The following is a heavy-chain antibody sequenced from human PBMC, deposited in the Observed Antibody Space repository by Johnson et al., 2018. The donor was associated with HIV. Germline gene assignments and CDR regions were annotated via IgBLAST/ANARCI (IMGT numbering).Heavy chain of an antibody. CDR3: ARDKFMFLDNPVDAFDV. D-gene: IGHD3/OR15-3a*01. CDR1: GFPFSDYY. Sequence: QVQLVESGGGLVKPGGSLRLSCAASGFPFSDYYMTWIRQTPGKGLECLAYISTSGSSIYYTDSVKGRVTISRDNAKNSLFLQMNSLRAEDTAVYYCARDKFMFLDNPVDAFDVWGQGTMVTFSS. J-gene: IGHJ3*01. V-gene: IGHV3-11*04. CDR2: ISTSGSSI.